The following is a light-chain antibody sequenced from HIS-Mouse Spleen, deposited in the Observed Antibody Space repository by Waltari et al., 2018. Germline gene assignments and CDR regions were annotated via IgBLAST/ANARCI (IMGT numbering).Light chain of an antibody. Sequence: DVVMTQSPLSLPVTLGQPASISCSSSQSLVHSDGNTYLNWFQQRPGQSPRRLIYKVSNRDSGVPDRVSGSGSGTDFTLKISRVEAEDVGVYYCMQGTHWPPAFGQGTKVEIK. J-gene: IGKJ1*01. CDR3: MQGTHWPPA. CDR2: KVS. CDR1: QSLVHSDGNTY. V-gene: IGKV2-30*02.